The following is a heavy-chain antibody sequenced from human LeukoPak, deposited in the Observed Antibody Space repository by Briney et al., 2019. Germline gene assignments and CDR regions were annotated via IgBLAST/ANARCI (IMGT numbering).Heavy chain of an antibody. CDR3: AREGDYGDYVLDY. Sequence: GGSLRLSCAASGFSFSKYWMYWVRQAPGKGLVWVSRISRDGSITSYAESEKGRISLSRDNAKNTLHLQMNSLRVEDTAIYYCAREGDYGDYVLDYWGQGTLVTVSS. J-gene: IGHJ4*02. CDR2: ISRDGSIT. D-gene: IGHD4-17*01. V-gene: IGHV3-74*01. CDR1: GFSFSKYW.